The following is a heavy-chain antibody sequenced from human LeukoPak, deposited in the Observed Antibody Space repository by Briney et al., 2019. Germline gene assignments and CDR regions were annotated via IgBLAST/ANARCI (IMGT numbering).Heavy chain of an antibody. CDR2: ISRSNIYK. Sequence: GGSLRLSCAASGFTFSSYTMNWVRLAPGKGLEWVSSISRSNIYKYYADSVKGRFTISRDNAKNSLYLQMNSLRAEDTAVYYCAREAPAGEKRRDGYNYHAFDIWGQGTMVTVSS. CDR1: GFTFSSYT. J-gene: IGHJ3*02. D-gene: IGHD5-24*01. CDR3: AREAPAGEKRRDGYNYHAFDI. V-gene: IGHV3-21*01.